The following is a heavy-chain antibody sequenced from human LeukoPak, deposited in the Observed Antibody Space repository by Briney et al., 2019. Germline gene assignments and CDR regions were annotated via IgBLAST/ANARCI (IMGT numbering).Heavy chain of an antibody. V-gene: IGHV3-23*01. CDR1: GFTFSSFA. J-gene: IGHJ6*03. CDR2: ISCSGGAT. Sequence: GGSLRLSCAVSGFTFSSFAMRWVRQAPGKGLEWLSAISCSGGATYYADSVKGRFTTSRDNSKTTLYLQMNSLRAEDTAVYYCAKVSRGIVAAMDVWGKGTTVTVSS. D-gene: IGHD6-25*01. CDR3: AKVSRGIVAAMDV.